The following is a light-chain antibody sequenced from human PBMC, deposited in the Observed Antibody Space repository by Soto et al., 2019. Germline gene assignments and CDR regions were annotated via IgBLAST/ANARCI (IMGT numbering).Light chain of an antibody. CDR1: SSDVGGYNY. CDR2: EVS. CDR3: SSYTSSGTLVV. J-gene: IGLJ3*02. Sequence: QSALTQPPSASGSPGQSVTISCTGTSSDVGGYNYVSWYQQHPGKAPKLMIYEVSKRPSGVPDRFSGSKSGNTASLTVSGLQAEDEADYYCSSYTSSGTLVVFGGGTKVTVL. V-gene: IGLV2-8*01.